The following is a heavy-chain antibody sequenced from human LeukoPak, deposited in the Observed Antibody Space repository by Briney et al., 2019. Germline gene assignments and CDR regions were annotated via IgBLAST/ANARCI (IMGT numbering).Heavy chain of an antibody. Sequence: SETLSLTCAVSGSSISSDYYWGWGRQPPGKGLEWVGSIYHDETTYYNPSLKSRVTISLVTSKKQFSLMLASVTAADTAIYYYPNADTEDFFDSWGQGILVTVSS. J-gene: IGHJ4*02. V-gene: IGHV4-38-2*01. D-gene: IGHD2-8*01. CDR2: IYHDETT. CDR1: GSSISSDYY. CDR3: PNADTEDFFDS.